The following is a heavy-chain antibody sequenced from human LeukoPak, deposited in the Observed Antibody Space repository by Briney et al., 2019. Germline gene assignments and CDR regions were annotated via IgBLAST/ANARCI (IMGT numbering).Heavy chain of an antibody. CDR3: ARDRPPSGSYNHNWFDP. V-gene: IGHV1-2*02. D-gene: IGHD1-26*01. CDR1: GYTFTGYY. CDR2: INPNSGGT. J-gene: IGHJ5*02. Sequence: ASVKVSCKASGYTFTGYYMHWVRQAPGQGLEWMGWINPNSGGTNYAQKFQGRVTMTRDTSISTAYMELSRLRSDDTAVYYRARDRPPSGSYNHNWFDPWGQGTLVTVSS.